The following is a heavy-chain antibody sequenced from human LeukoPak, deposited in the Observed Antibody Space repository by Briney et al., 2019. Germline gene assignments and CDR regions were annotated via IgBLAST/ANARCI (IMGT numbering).Heavy chain of an antibody. CDR1: GFTFSDYY. CDR2: IKQDGSEK. V-gene: IGHV3-7*01. Sequence: GGSLRLSCAASGFTFSDYYMSWVRQAPGKGLEWVANIKQDGSEKYYVDSVKGRFTISRDNAKNSLYLQMNSLRAEDTAVYYCARGIVGATYDYYYYMDVWGKGTTVTVSS. D-gene: IGHD1-26*01. J-gene: IGHJ6*03. CDR3: ARGIVGATYDYYYYMDV.